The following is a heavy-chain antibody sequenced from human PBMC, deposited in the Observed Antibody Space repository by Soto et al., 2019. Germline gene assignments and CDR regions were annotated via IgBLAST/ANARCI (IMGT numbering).Heavy chain of an antibody. V-gene: IGHV3-30-3*01. Sequence: QVQLVESGGGVVQPGRSLRLSCAASGFTFSSYAMHWVRQAPGKGLEWVAVISYDGSNKYYADSVKGRFTISRDNSKNRLYLQVNSLRAEDTAVYYCARVSRITFGGVPGRAYWGQGTLVTVSS. CDR3: ARVSRITFGGVPGRAY. D-gene: IGHD3-16*01. CDR1: GFTFSSYA. J-gene: IGHJ4*02. CDR2: ISYDGSNK.